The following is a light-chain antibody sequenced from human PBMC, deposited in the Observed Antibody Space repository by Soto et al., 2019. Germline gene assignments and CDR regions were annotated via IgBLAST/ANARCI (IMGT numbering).Light chain of an antibody. CDR2: AAS. CDR1: QGILSF. V-gene: IGKV1-9*01. J-gene: IGKJ5*01. Sequence: IRLCQPPAFVCPSAGDGVTITCAASQGILSFLAWSHPKPGRAPKIRICAASTLQRGVPSRFSCRGARTEFTLTITSLQHPDVATEYYLQRKRYPITFGRGTRLDIK. CDR3: LQRKRYPIT.